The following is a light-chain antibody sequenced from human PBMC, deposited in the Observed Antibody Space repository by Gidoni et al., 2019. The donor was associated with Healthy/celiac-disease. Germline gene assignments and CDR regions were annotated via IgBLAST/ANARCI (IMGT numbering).Light chain of an antibody. CDR1: QSVLYSSKNKNY. CDR3: QQYYSTPPT. J-gene: IGKJ1*01. Sequence: DIVMTQSPESLAVSLGERATINCKSSQSVLYSSKNKNYLAWYQQKPGKPPKLLISWASTRESGVPDRFSGSGSGTDFTLTISSLQAEDVAVYYCQQYYSTPPTFGQGTKVEIK. V-gene: IGKV4-1*01. CDR2: WAS.